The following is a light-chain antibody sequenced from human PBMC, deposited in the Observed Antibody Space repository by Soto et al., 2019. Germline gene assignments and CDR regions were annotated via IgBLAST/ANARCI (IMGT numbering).Light chain of an antibody. CDR1: QRITSNF. CDR3: QQYGRSPFT. CDR2: GAS. V-gene: IGKV3-20*01. Sequence: EIVLTQSPVTLSLSPGERATLSCRASQRITSNFLAWFQQKAGLAPRLLIYGASTRASGVPDRFSGGGSGTDFVLTISRLEPEDVAVYYCQQYGRSPFTFGKGTKLQIK. J-gene: IGKJ2*01.